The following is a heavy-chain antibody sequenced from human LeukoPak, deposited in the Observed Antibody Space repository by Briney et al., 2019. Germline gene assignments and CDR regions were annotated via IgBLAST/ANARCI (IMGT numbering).Heavy chain of an antibody. D-gene: IGHD6-19*01. J-gene: IGHJ4*02. V-gene: IGHV3-23*01. CDR1: GFTFSSYA. CDR2: IRFSGVST. Sequence: GGSLRLSCAASGFTFSSYAMSWVRQAPGKGLEGVSAIRFSGVSTYYADSVKARFTISRDNSKTPMYLQMNSLRAEDKAVYYCASGGGYSSAWHSSDYWGQGTLVTVSS. CDR3: ASGGGYSSAWHSSDY.